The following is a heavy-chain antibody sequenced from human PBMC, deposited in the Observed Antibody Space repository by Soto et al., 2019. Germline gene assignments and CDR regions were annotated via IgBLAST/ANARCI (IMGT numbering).Heavy chain of an antibody. CDR3: AHSGCSGGSCYSDYYYYYYMDV. Sequence: SGPTLVNPTQTLTLTCTFSGFSLSTSGMCVSWIRQPPGKALEWLALIYWDDDKRYSPSLKSRLTITKDTSKNQVVLTMTNMDPVDTATYYCAHSGCSGGSCYSDYYYYYYMDVWGKGTTVTVSS. V-gene: IGHV2-5*08. CDR1: GFSLSTSGMC. CDR2: IYWDDDK. J-gene: IGHJ6*03. D-gene: IGHD2-15*01.